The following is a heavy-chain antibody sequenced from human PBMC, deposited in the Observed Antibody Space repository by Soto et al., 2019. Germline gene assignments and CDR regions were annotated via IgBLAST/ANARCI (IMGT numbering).Heavy chain of an antibody. CDR2: ISAYNGNT. CDR1: GYTFTSFV. CDR3: ARSGDYSWFDP. D-gene: IGHD4-17*01. V-gene: IGHV1-18*01. Sequence: ASXKVSCKASGYTFTSFVISWVRQAPGQGLEWMGWISAYNGNTNYAQKLQGRVTMTTDTSTSTAYMELRSLRSDDPAVYYCARSGDYSWFDPWGHGTLVTVSS. J-gene: IGHJ5*02.